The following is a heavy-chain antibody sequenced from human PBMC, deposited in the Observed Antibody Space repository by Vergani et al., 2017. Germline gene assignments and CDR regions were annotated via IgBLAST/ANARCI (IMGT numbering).Heavy chain of an antibody. D-gene: IGHD3-10*01. CDR1: GGSISSYY. J-gene: IGHJ4*02. V-gene: IGHV4-59*01. Sequence: SGPGLVKPSATLSLTCTVSGGSISSYYWSWIRQPPGKGLEWIGYIYYSGSTNYNPSLKSRVTISVDTSKNQFSLKLSSVTAADTAVYYCAQGRGFGELSLDYWGQGTLVTVSS. CDR3: AQGRGFGELSLDY. CDR2: IYYSGST.